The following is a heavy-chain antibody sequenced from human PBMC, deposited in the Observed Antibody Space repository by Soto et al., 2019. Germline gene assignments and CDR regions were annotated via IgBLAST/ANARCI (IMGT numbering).Heavy chain of an antibody. V-gene: IGHV1-69*13. Sequence: SVKVSCKASGGTFSSYAISWVRQAPGQGLEWMGGIIPIFGTANYAQKFQGRVTITADESTSTAYMELSSLRSEDTAVYYCAREGCSSTSCSRGVHHGMDVWGQGSTVTV. J-gene: IGHJ6*02. CDR3: AREGCSSTSCSRGVHHGMDV. D-gene: IGHD2-2*01. CDR2: IIPIFGTA. CDR1: GGTFSSYA.